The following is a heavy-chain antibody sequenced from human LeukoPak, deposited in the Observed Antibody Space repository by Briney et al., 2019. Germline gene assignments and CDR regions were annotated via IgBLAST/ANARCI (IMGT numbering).Heavy chain of an antibody. CDR1: GGSISSYY. V-gene: IGHV4-59*01. D-gene: IGHD3-22*01. Sequence: ASETLSLTCTVSGGSISSYYWSWIRQPPGKGLEWIGYIYYSGSTNYNPSLKSRVTISVDTSKNQFSLKLSSVTAADTAVYYCARLSSYGIYYSDYWGQGTLVTVSS. J-gene: IGHJ4*02. CDR3: ARLSSYGIYYSDY. CDR2: IYYSGST.